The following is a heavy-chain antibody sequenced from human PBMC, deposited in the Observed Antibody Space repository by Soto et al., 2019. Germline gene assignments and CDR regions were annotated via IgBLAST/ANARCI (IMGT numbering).Heavy chain of an antibody. J-gene: IGHJ4*02. Sequence: SETLSLTCTVSGGSISSYYWSWIRQPPGKGLEWIGYIYYSGSTNYNPSLKSRVTISVDTSKNQFSLRLSSVTAADTAVYYCARAWGRVFDYWGQGTLVTVSS. CDR3: ARAWGRVFDY. CDR1: GGSISSYY. V-gene: IGHV4-59*01. D-gene: IGHD3-16*01. CDR2: IYYSGST.